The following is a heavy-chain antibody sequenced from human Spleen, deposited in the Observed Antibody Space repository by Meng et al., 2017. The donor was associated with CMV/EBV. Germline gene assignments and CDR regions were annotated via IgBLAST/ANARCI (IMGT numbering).Heavy chain of an antibody. Sequence: QGELVESGGEVEKPGASVKVSCNASGYTFTGYYMHWVRQAPGQGLEWMGWINPNSGGTNYAQKFQGRVTMTRDTSISTAYMELSRLRSDDTAVYYCARDGRWELLGVNYWGQGTLVTVSS. D-gene: IGHD1-26*01. CDR2: INPNSGGT. CDR3: ARDGRWELLGVNY. CDR1: GYTFTGYY. J-gene: IGHJ4*02. V-gene: IGHV1-2*02.